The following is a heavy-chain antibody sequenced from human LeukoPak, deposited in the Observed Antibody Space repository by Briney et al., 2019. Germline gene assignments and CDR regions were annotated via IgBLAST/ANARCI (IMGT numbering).Heavy chain of an antibody. Sequence: SQTLSLTCTVSGGSISSDDYYWSWIRQPPGKGREWIGYIYYSGSTYYNPSLKSRVTISVDTSKNQFSLKLSSVTAADTAVYYCARIIVVVPAAKYYYYTDVWGKGTTVTVSS. CDR2: IYYSGST. J-gene: IGHJ6*03. D-gene: IGHD2-2*01. CDR1: GGSISSDDYY. V-gene: IGHV4-30-4*08. CDR3: ARIIVVVPAAKYYYYTDV.